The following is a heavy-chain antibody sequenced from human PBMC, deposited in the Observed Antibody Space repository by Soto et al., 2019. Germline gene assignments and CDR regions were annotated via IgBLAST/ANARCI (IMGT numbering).Heavy chain of an antibody. J-gene: IGHJ3*01. Sequence: SVKVSCKTSGFTFTNSAVQWVRQARGQRLEWIGWIIVASGRTNYAREVQERVTISRDTSTSTAYMELSGLRSEDTAVYYCVAEMYSGGGCCSFDFWGQGTMVTVSS. CDR3: VAEMYSGGGCCSFDF. V-gene: IGHV1-58*01. D-gene: IGHD2-21*02. CDR1: GFTFTNSA. CDR2: IIVASGRT.